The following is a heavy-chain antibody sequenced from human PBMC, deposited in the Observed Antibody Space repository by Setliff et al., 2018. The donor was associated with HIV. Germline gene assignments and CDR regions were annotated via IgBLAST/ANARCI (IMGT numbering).Heavy chain of an antibody. CDR1: GFTFSSYG. Sequence: GGSLRLSCAASGFTFSSYGMHWVRQAPGKGLEWVAIIWYDGSSKYYADSVKGRFTISRDNSKNTLYLQINSLRAEDTAVYYCARDRDTTIWYFDLWGRGTLVTVSS. CDR2: IWYDGSSK. CDR3: ARDRDTTIWYFDL. D-gene: IGHD5-12*01. J-gene: IGHJ2*01. V-gene: IGHV3-33*01.